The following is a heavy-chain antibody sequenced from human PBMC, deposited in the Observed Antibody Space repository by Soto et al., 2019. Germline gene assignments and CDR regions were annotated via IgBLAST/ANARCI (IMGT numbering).Heavy chain of an antibody. CDR3: ATNPLSITIFGVVIHDQYYFDY. CDR2: ISGSGGST. Sequence: PGGSLRLSCAASGFTFSSYAMSWVRQAPGKGLEWVSAISGSGGSTYYADSVKGRFTISRDNSKNTLYLQMNSLRAEDTAVYYCATNPLSITIFGVVIHDQYYFDYWGQGTLVTVSS. J-gene: IGHJ4*02. V-gene: IGHV3-23*01. D-gene: IGHD3-3*01. CDR1: GFTFSSYA.